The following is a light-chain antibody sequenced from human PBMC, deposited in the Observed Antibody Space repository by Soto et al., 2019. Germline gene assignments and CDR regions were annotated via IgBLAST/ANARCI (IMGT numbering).Light chain of an antibody. Sequence: EIVMTQSPATLSVSPGERATLSCRASQSVSSNLAWYQQKPGQAPRLLIYGASTRATGIPDRFSGSGSGTGFTLTISGLQSEDFAGYYCQQYNNGYTFGEGTKLETK. CDR1: QSVSSN. J-gene: IGKJ2*01. CDR3: QQYNNGYT. CDR2: GAS. V-gene: IGKV3-15*01.